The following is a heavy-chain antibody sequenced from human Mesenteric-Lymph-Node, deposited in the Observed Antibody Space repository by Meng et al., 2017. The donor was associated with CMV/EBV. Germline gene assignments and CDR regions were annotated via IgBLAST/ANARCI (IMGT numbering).Heavy chain of an antibody. CDR1: GFTFSSYS. CDR2: ISSSSSYM. CDR3: ARVPIVGAKAVDY. Sequence: GESLKISCAASGFTFSSYSMNWVRQAPGKGLEWISSISSSSSYMYYADSVKGRFTTSRDNAKNSLYLQMNSLRAEDTALYYCARVPIVGAKAVDYWGQGTLVTVSS. D-gene: IGHD1-26*01. J-gene: IGHJ4*02. V-gene: IGHV3-21*01.